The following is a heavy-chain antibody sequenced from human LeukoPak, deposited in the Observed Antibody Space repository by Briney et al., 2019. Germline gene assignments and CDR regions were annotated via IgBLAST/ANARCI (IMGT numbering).Heavy chain of an antibody. D-gene: IGHD1-20*01. CDR1: GFIFRNYA. Sequence: PGTSLRLSCAASGFIFRNYAMHWIRQAPGKGLEWVAIISSDGSKQYYADSVKGRFTISRDNSKNTLYLQMNSLRAEDTAVYYCARAPNWKGNNWFDPWGQGTLVTVSS. CDR3: ARAPNWKGNNWFDP. CDR2: ISSDGSKQ. J-gene: IGHJ5*02. V-gene: IGHV3-30*04.